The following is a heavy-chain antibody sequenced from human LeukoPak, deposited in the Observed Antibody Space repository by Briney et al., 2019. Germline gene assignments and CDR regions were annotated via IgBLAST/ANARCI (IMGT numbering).Heavy chain of an antibody. J-gene: IGHJ3*02. Sequence: SETLSLTCTVSGGAISSSNFYWGWIRQPPGKGLEWIGSVYYSGSTYYNPSLQSRVTISVDTSKNQFSLKLTSVTAADMAVYSCARRRADWVAFDIWGQGTMFTVSS. CDR2: VYYSGST. V-gene: IGHV4-39*01. D-gene: IGHD2-21*01. CDR3: ARRRADWVAFDI. CDR1: GGAISSSNFY.